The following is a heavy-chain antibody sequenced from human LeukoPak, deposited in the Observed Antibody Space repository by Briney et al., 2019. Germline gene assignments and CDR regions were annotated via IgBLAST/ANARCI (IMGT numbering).Heavy chain of an antibody. CDR2: INYSGST. CDR3: ATNYHGMDV. Sequence: PSETLSLTCSVSGGSISSSSSYWGWIRQPPGKGLEWIGSINYSGSTYFNPSLKSRVTISVDTSENQFSLNLSSVSAADTAVYYCATNYHGMDVWGQGTTVTVSS. V-gene: IGHV4-39*01. J-gene: IGHJ6*02. D-gene: IGHD1-7*01. CDR1: GGSISSSSSY.